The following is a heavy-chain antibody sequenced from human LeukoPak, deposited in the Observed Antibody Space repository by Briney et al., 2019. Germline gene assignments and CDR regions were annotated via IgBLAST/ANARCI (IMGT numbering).Heavy chain of an antibody. CDR3: ARDTGYSSSWKPPPFDY. V-gene: IGHV3-66*01. J-gene: IGHJ4*02. Sequence: GGSLRLSCAASGFTVSSNYMSWVRQAPGKGLEWVSVIYSGGSTYYADSVKGRFTISRDNSKNTLYLQMNSLRAEDTAVYYCARDTGYSSSWKPPPFDYWGQGTLVTVSS. CDR1: GFTVSSNY. CDR2: IYSGGST. D-gene: IGHD6-13*01.